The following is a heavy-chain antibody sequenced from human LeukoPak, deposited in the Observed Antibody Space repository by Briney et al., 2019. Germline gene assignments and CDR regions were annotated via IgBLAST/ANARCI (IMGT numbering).Heavy chain of an antibody. CDR3: ARGDGYCSGGSCMIFDY. J-gene: IGHJ4*02. D-gene: IGHD2-15*01. V-gene: IGHV1-18*01. Sequence: ASVKVSCKASGYTFTNYGITWVRQASGQGIEWMGWISAYTGKTNSAQKLQGRVTMTTDTSTSTGYMELRSLRSNDTAVYYCARGDGYCSGGSCMIFDYWGQGTLVTVSS. CDR2: ISAYTGKT. CDR1: GYTFTNYG.